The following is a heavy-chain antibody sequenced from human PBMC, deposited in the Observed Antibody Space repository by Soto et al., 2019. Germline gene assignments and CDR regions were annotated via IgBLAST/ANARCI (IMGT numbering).Heavy chain of an antibody. J-gene: IGHJ4*02. D-gene: IGHD5-18*01. CDR1: GXSFSSFA. CDR2: ISDDGDSI. V-gene: IGHV3-48*04. Sequence: GSLRLSCDASGXSFSSFAMNWVRQAPGRGLEWVSYISDDGDSIYYADSLKGRFTISRDNAKNSLSLQMNNMRAEDTAVYYCARENSVQAWLHHFDHWGLGTLVTVSS. CDR3: ARENSVQAWLHHFDH.